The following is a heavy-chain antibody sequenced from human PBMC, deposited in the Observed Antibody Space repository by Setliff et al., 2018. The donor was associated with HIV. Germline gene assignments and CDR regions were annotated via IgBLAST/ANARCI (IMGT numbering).Heavy chain of an antibody. CDR2: IYYSGST. D-gene: IGHD5-12*01. CDR3: ARGVIETDYDYVDIYYYNYMDV. J-gene: IGHJ6*03. Sequence: SETLSLTCTVSGGSISSSDYWRWIRQPPGKGLEWIGYIYYSGSTNYNPSLKSRVTISVDTSKKHFSLRLTSVTAADTAVYFCARGVIETDYDYVDIYYYNYMDVWGKGTTVTVSS. V-gene: IGHV4-61*03. CDR1: GGSISSSDY.